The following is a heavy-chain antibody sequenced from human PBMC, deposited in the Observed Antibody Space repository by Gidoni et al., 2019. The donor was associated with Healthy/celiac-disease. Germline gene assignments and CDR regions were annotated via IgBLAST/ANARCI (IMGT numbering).Heavy chain of an antibody. CDR2: IKSKTDGGTT. J-gene: IGHJ6*02. D-gene: IGHD4-17*01. CDR1: GFTFSNAW. Sequence: EVQLVESGGGLVKPGGSLRLSCAASGFTFSNAWMRWVRQAPGKGLEWVGRIKSKTDGGTTDYAAPVKGRFTISRDDSKNTLYLQMNSLKTEDTAVYYCTTPWGYGDPLYGDGMDVWGQGTTVTVSS. CDR3: TTPWGYGDPLYGDGMDV. V-gene: IGHV3-15*01.